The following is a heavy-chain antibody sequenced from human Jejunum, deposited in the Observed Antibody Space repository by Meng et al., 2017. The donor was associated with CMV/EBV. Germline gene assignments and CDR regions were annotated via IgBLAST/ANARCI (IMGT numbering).Heavy chain of an antibody. CDR3: ARGAGSGTFNRFDP. CDR2: INPNNGDT. CDR1: GYPVTGYY. Sequence: QVQLVQSGAEVKKPGGAVKVCDKASGYPVTGYYLHWVRQAPGQGLEWMGRINPNNGDTNYAQKFQGRVTMTLDRSITTAYVALNSLTFDDTAVYYCARGAGSGTFNRFDPWGQGSLVTVSS. V-gene: IGHV1-2*06. J-gene: IGHJ5*02. D-gene: IGHD3-10*01.